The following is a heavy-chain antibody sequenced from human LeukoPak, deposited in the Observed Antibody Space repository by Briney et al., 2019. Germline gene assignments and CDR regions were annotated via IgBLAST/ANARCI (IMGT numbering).Heavy chain of an antibody. V-gene: IGHV3-30*02. CDR1: GFTFSSYG. CDR3: ARDWFHAIDY. D-gene: IGHD2/OR15-2a*01. Sequence: TGGSLRLSCATSGFTFSSYGMHWVRQAPGKGLEWVSFIRYDGSNKYYADSVKGRFTISRDNSKSTLYLQMNSLRAEDTAVYYCARDWFHAIDYWGQGTLVTVSS. J-gene: IGHJ4*02. CDR2: IRYDGSNK.